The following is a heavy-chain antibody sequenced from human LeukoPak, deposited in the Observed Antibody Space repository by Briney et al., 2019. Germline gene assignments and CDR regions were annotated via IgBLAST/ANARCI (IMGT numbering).Heavy chain of an antibody. J-gene: IGHJ4*02. CDR3: ARAFLTGYYPYYFDY. CDR1: GGSISSGGYY. V-gene: IGHV4-31*03. D-gene: IGHD3-9*01. Sequence: SETLSLTCTVSGGSISSGGYYWSWIRQHPGKGLEWIGYIYYSGSTYYNPSLKSRVTISVDTSKSQFSLELSSVTAADTAVYYCARAFLTGYYPYYFDYWGQGTLVTVSS. CDR2: IYYSGST.